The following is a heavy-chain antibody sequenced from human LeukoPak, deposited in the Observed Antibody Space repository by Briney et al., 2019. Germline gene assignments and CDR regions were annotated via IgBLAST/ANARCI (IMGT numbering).Heavy chain of an antibody. CDR1: GGTFISYA. J-gene: IGHJ4*02. D-gene: IGHD3-22*01. CDR2: IIPIFGTA. CDR3: ATYYYDSSGYYEDY. V-gene: IGHV1-69*01. Sequence: SVKVSCKASGGTFISYALSWERQAPGQWLELMGGIIPIFGTANYAQKFQGRVTITADESTSTAYMELSSLRSEDTVVYYCATYYYDSSGYYEDYWGQGTLVTVSS.